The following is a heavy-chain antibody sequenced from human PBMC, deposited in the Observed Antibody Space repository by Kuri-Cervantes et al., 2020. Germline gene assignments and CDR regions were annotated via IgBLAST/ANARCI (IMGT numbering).Heavy chain of an antibody. Sequence: SLKISCAASGFTFHDYAMHWVRQAPGKGLEWVSGISWNSGSIGYADSVKGRFTISRDNAKNSLYLQMNSLRAEDTALYYCAREYVGDSSSWYSDGMDVWGQGTTVTVSS. V-gene: IGHV3-9*01. CDR2: ISWNSGSI. J-gene: IGHJ6*02. CDR3: AREYVGDSSSWYSDGMDV. D-gene: IGHD6-13*01. CDR1: GFTFHDYA.